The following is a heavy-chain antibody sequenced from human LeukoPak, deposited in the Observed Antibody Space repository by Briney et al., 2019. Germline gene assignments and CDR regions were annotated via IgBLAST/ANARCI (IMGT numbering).Heavy chain of an antibody. CDR2: INSSSSYI. J-gene: IGHJ3*02. V-gene: IGHV3-21*01. CDR3: ARDPHPDAFDI. CDR1: GFTFSSYS. Sequence: GGSLRLSCAASGFTFSSYSMNWVRQAPGKGLEWVSSINSSSSYIYYADSVKGRFTISRDNAKNSLYLQMNSLRAEDTAVYYCARDPHPDAFDIWGQGTMVTVSS.